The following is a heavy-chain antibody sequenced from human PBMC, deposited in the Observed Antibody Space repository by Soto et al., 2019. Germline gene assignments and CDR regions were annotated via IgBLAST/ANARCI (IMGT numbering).Heavy chain of an antibody. Sequence: QVQLQESGPGLVKPSQTLSLTCTVSGGSLSSGDYYWSWIRQPPGKGLEWIGYIYYSGSTYYNPSLKSRVTISVDTCKNQFSLKLSSVSAADTGVYYCASTSYGYTFYDYWGQGTLVTVSS. CDR3: ASTSYGYTFYDY. CDR1: GGSLSSGDYY. D-gene: IGHD5-18*01. V-gene: IGHV4-30-4*01. J-gene: IGHJ4*02. CDR2: IYYSGST.